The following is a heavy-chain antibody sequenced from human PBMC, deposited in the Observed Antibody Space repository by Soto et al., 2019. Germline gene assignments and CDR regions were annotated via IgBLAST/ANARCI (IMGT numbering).Heavy chain of an antibody. CDR2: TYYRSKWYN. V-gene: IGHV6-1*01. CDR3: ARDGHYDILTGYSTPFDS. D-gene: IGHD3-9*01. J-gene: IGHJ4*02. CDR1: GDSVSSNSAA. Sequence: QSQTLSLTCAISGDSVSSNSAAWNWIRQSPSRGLEWLGRTYYRSKWYNDYAVSVKSRITINPDTSKNQFSLQLNSVTPEDTAVYYCARDGHYDILTGYSTPFDSWGQGTLVTVSS.